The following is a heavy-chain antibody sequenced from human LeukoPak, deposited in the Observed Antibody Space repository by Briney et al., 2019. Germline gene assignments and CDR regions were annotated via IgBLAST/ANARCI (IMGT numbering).Heavy chain of an antibody. J-gene: IGHJ4*02. D-gene: IGHD3-22*01. V-gene: IGHV4-34*01. CDR2: INHSGST. Sequence: SETLSLTCAVYGGSFSGYYWSWIPPPPPKGLEWIGEINHSGSTNYNPSLKSRVTISVDTSKNQFSLKLSSVTAADTAVYYCARCYYDSSGCDYWGQGTLVTVSS. CDR3: ARCYYDSSGCDY. CDR1: GGSFSGYY.